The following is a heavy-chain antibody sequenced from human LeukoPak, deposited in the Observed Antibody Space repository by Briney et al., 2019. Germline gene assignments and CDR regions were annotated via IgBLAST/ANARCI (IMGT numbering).Heavy chain of an antibody. CDR3: ARGGSSGSYYNVYYHYGMDV. CDR1: GFTFSSYW. V-gene: IGHV3-74*01. CDR2: INSDGSST. Sequence: GGSLRLSCAASGFTFSSYWMHWVRQAPGKGLVWVSRINSDGSSTSYADSVKGRFTISRDNAKNTLYLQMNSLRVGDTAVYYCARGGSSGSYYNVYYHYGMDVWGQGTTVTVSS. D-gene: IGHD3-10*01. J-gene: IGHJ6*02.